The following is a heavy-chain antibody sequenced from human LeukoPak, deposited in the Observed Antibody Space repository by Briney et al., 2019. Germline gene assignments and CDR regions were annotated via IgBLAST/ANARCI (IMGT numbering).Heavy chain of an antibody. Sequence: PGGSLRLSCAASGFTFSYYGMHWVRQAPGKGLEWVSAISGSGGSTYYADSVKGRFTISRDNSKNTLYLQMNSLRAEDTAVYYCAKKGTYCSSTSCYIAYWGQGTLVTVSS. CDR3: AKKGTYCSSTSCYIAY. CDR1: GFTFSYYG. CDR2: ISGSGGST. D-gene: IGHD2-2*02. J-gene: IGHJ4*02. V-gene: IGHV3-23*01.